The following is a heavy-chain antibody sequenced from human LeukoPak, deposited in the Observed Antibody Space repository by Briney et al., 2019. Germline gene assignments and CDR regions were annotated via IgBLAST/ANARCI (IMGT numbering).Heavy chain of an antibody. CDR2: IIPIFGTA. Sequence: AASVKVSCKASGGTFSSYAISWVRQAPGQGLEWMGGIIPIFGTANYAQKFQGRVTITADESTSTAYMELSSLRSEDTAVYYCARAGYFDWLLYDYWGQGTLVTVSS. CDR1: GGTFSSYA. J-gene: IGHJ4*02. CDR3: ARAGYFDWLLYDY. V-gene: IGHV1-69*13. D-gene: IGHD3-9*01.